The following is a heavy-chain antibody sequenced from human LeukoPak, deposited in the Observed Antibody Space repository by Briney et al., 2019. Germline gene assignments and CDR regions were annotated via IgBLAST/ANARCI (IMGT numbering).Heavy chain of an antibody. D-gene: IGHD2-15*01. J-gene: IGHJ4*02. CDR3: VRHGGGYCSGGSCYVDY. CDR2: IYYSGST. Sequence: PSETLSLTCTVSGGSISSSSYYWGWIRQPPGKGQEWIGSIYYSGSTYYNPSLKSRVTISVDTSKNQFSLKVTSVTAADTAVYYCVRHGGGYCSGGSCYVDYWGQGTLVTVSS. CDR1: GGSISSSSYY. V-gene: IGHV4-39*01.